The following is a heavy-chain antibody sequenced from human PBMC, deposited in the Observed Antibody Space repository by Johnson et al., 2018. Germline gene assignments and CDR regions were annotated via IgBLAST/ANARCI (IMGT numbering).Heavy chain of an antibody. V-gene: IGHV3-66*03. CDR1: GFTVSSNS. D-gene: IGHD6-19*01. J-gene: IGHJ6*03. CDR2: IYSGGST. Sequence: VQLVESGGGLIQPGGSLRLSCAASGFTVSSNSMSWVRQAPGKGLEWVSVIYSGGSTDYADSVKGRFTISRDNSKNTLYLQMNSLRAEDTAVYYCARDKVAGHYYYMDVWGKGTTVTVSS. CDR3: ARDKVAGHYYYMDV.